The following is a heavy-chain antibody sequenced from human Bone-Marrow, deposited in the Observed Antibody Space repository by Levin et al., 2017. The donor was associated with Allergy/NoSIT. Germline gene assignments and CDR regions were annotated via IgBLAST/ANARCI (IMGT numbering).Heavy chain of an antibody. V-gene: IGHV3-48*01. D-gene: IGHD4-17*01. Sequence: GGSLRLSCAASGFSFSDYSLNWVRRAPGRGLEWLSYISSRGSTIYYADSVKGRITISRDNAKNSLFLQMTSLRVDDTAVYYCARDWGLTVTTGYFDYWGQGALVTVSS. CDR2: ISSRGSTI. CDR3: ARDWGLTVTTGYFDY. CDR1: GFSFSDYS. J-gene: IGHJ4*02.